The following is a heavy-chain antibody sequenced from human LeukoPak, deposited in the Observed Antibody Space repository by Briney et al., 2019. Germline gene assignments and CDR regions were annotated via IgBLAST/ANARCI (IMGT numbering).Heavy chain of an antibody. V-gene: IGHV3-30*02. J-gene: IGHJ4*02. CDR2: IRYDGSNK. Sequence: GGSLRLTCAASGFTFSSYGMHWVRQAPGKGLEWVAFIRYDGSNKYYADSVRGRFTISRDNAKNSLYLQMNSLRAEDTAVYYCASVSESYHDYWGQGTLVTVSS. CDR1: GFTFSSYG. CDR3: ASVSESYHDY. D-gene: IGHD1-26*01.